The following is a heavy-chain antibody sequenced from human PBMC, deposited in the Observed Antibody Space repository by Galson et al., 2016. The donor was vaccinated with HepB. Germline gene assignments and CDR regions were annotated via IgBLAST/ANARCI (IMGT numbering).Heavy chain of an antibody. D-gene: IGHD4-17*01. Sequence: SLRLSCAGSGFTFSYYGMNWTRQAPGKGLEWVAVISFDGLNKFYADSVEGRFMTSRDNSKNTVSLEMRSLRTEDTAVYYCAKARGYGDHLDAFDIRGQGTTVTVSS. CDR3: AKARGYGDHLDAFDI. CDR1: GFTFSYYG. J-gene: IGHJ3*02. V-gene: IGHV3-30*18. CDR2: ISFDGLNK.